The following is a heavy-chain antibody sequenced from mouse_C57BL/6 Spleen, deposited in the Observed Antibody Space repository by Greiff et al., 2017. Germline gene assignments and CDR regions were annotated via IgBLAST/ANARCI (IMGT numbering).Heavy chain of an antibody. Sequence: VQLKASGGGLVKPGGSLKLSCAASGFTFSDYGMHWVRQAPEKGLEWVAYISSGSSTIYYADTVKGRFTISRDNAKNTLFLQMTSLRSEDTAMYYCARGDYYGVAYWGQGTLVTVSA. V-gene: IGHV5-17*01. CDR1: GFTFSDYG. CDR2: ISSGSSTI. J-gene: IGHJ3*01. D-gene: IGHD1-1*01. CDR3: ARGDYYGVAY.